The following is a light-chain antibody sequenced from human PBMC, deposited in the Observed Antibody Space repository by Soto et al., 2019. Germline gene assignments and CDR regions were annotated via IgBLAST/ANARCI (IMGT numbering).Light chain of an antibody. CDR3: GSYTSSSTLV. CDR2: DVT. V-gene: IGLV2-14*03. CDR1: SSDVGGHDY. Sequence: QSALTQPASVSGSPGQSITISCTGTSSDVGGHDYVSWYQHYPGKAPKLMIYDVTYRPSGVSDRFSGSKSGNTASLTISGLQAEDEADYYCGSYTSSSTLVFGTGTKLTVL. J-gene: IGLJ1*01.